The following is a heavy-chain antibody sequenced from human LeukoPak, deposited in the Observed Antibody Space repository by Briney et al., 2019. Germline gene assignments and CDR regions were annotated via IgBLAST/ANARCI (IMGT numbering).Heavy chain of an antibody. D-gene: IGHD3-10*01. J-gene: IGHJ4*02. Sequence: GGSLRLSCAASGFTFSDYYMSWIRQAPGKGLEWVASIKQDGSEKYYVDSVKGRFTFSRDNAKNSLYLQMDSLRAEDTAVYYCARDKSAGADTGSSFYYWGQGALVTVSS. CDR1: GFTFSDYY. CDR2: IKQDGSEK. CDR3: ARDKSAGADTGSSFYY. V-gene: IGHV3-7*03.